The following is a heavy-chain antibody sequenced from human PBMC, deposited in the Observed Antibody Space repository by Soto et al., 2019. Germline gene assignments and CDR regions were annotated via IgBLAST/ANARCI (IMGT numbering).Heavy chain of an antibody. D-gene: IGHD3-22*01. Sequence: QVQLQQWGAGLLKPSETLSLTCAVYGGSFSGYYWSWIRQPPGKGLEWIGEINHSGSTNYNPSLKSRVTXLVXTXTNQFSLKLSSVTAADTAVYYCARGRLTMIVASFDPWGQGTLVTVSS. CDR3: ARGRLTMIVASFDP. V-gene: IGHV4-34*01. CDR2: INHSGST. J-gene: IGHJ5*02. CDR1: GGSFSGYY.